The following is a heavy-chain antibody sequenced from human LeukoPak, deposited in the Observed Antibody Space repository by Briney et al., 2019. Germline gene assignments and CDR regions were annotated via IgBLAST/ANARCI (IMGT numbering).Heavy chain of an antibody. D-gene: IGHD3-10*01. CDR1: GGSISSSSYY. CDR3: ARESLVTMVRGVNDY. CDR2: INHSGST. Sequence: PSETLSLTCTVSGGSISSSSYYWGWIRQPPGKGLEWIGEINHSGSTNYNPSLKSRVTISVDTSKNQFSLKLSSVTAADTAVYYCARESLVTMVRGVNDYWGQGTLVTVSS. J-gene: IGHJ4*02. V-gene: IGHV4-39*07.